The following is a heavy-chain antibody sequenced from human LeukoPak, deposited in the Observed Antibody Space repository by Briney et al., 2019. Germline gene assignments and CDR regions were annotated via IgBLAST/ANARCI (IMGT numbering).Heavy chain of an antibody. CDR1: GYTFKNYG. D-gene: IGHD3-22*01. V-gene: IGHV1-2*02. J-gene: IGHJ3*02. CDR2: INPNSGGT. CDR3: ARDNYYDSSGATDVLEMSAFDI. Sequence: GASVKVSCKTSGYTFKNYGITWVRQAPGQGLEWMGWINPNSGGTNYAQKFQGRVTMTRDTSISTAYMELSRLRSDDTAVYYCARDNYYDSSGATDVLEMSAFDIWGQGTMVTVSS.